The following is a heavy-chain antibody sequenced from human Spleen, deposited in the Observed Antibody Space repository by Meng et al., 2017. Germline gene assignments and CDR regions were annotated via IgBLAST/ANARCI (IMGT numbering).Heavy chain of an antibody. J-gene: IGHJ4*02. CDR1: GFSLSTSGVG. D-gene: IGHD3-22*01. CDR3: AHRPFYYDSSGHYYFDY. Sequence: QITVKASGPTLVKPTQTLTLTCTFSGFSLSTSGVGVGWIRQPPGKALEWLALIYWDDDKRYSPSLKSRLTITKDTSKNQVVLTMTNMDPVDTATYYCAHRPFYYDSSGHYYFDYWGQGTLVTVSS. CDR2: IYWDDDK. V-gene: IGHV2-5*02.